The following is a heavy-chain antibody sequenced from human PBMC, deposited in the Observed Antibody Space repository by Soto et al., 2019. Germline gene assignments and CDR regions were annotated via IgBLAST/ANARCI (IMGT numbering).Heavy chain of an antibody. D-gene: IGHD3-10*01. CDR3: GRARDYYGSGFTVYFRWFDP. Sequence: SETLSLTCAVYGGSFSGYYWSWIRQPPGKGLEWIGEINHSGSTNYNPSLKSRVTISVDTSKNQFSLKLSSVTAADTAVYYCGRARDYYGSGFTVYFRWFDPWGQGTLVTVSS. CDR2: INHSGST. CDR1: GGSFSGYY. J-gene: IGHJ5*02. V-gene: IGHV4-34*01.